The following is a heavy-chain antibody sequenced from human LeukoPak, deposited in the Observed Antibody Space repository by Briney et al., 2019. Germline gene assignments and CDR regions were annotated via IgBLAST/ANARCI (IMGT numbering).Heavy chain of an antibody. CDR2: ISYDGGNK. Sequence: PGRSLRLSCAASGFTFSSYGMHCVRQAPGKGLEWVAIISYDGGNKYYADSVQGRFTISGDNSKNTLYLQMNSLRTEDTAVYYCAKALYSGSWYGDYWGQGTLVTVSS. D-gene: IGHD6-13*01. J-gene: IGHJ4*02. V-gene: IGHV3-30*18. CDR1: GFTFSSYG. CDR3: AKALYSGSWYGDY.